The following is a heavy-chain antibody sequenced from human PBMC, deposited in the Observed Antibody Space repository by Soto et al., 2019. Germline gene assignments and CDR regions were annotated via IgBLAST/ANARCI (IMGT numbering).Heavy chain of an antibody. CDR1: GGYIRSSSYY. CDR2: IYYSGST. CDR3: ARLGLSYYYYYGMDV. Sequence: PSETQSLTYTVSGGYIRSSSYYWGWIRQPPGKGLEWIGSIYYSGSTYYNPSLKSRVTISVDTSKNQFSLKLSSVTAADTAVYYCARLGLSYYYYYGMDVWGQGTTVTVSS. D-gene: IGHD3-10*01. J-gene: IGHJ6*02. V-gene: IGHV4-39*01.